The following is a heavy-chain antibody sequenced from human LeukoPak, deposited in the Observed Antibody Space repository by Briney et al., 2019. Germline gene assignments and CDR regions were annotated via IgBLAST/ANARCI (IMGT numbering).Heavy chain of an antibody. CDR3: ARASDYTPLFDY. D-gene: IGHD4-11*01. Sequence: PSQTLSLTCAVSGGSISSGGYYWSWIRQHPGKGLEWIGYIYYSGSTYYNPSLKSRVTISVDTSKNQFSLKLSSVTAADTAVYYCARASDYTPLFDYWGQGTLVTVSS. V-gene: IGHV4-31*11. CDR1: GGSISSGGYY. J-gene: IGHJ4*02. CDR2: IYYSGST.